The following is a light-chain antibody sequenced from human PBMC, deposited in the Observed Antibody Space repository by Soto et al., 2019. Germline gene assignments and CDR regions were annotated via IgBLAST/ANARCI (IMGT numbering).Light chain of an antibody. Sequence: DLQMTQSPSSLSASVGDRVTITCRASQSISSYLNWYQQRPGKAPNNLIYAASRLQSGVPSRFSGSGSGTDFTLTISNLQPEDVAYYYCQQSYGSPLTLGGGTKVEIK. J-gene: IGKJ4*01. V-gene: IGKV1-39*01. CDR1: QSISSY. CDR2: AAS. CDR3: QQSYGSPLT.